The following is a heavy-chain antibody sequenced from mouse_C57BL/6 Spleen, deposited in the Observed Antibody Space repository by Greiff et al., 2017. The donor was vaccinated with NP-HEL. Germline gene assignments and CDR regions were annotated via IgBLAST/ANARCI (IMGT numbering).Heavy chain of an antibody. CDR3: ARDDGYYDYVDY. Sequence: VQLQQSGAELVKPGASVKLSCTASGFNIKDYYMHWVKQRTEQGLEWIGRIDPEDGETKYAPEFQGKATITADTSSNTAYLQLSSLTSEDTAVYYCARDDGYYDYVDYWGQGTTLTVSS. D-gene: IGHD2-3*01. CDR2: IDPEDGET. V-gene: IGHV14-2*01. J-gene: IGHJ2*01. CDR1: GFNIKDYY.